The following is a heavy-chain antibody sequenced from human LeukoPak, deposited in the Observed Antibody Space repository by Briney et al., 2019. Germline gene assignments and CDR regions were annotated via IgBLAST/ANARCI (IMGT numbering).Heavy chain of an antibody. CDR1: GYTFTSYD. Sequence: ASVKVSCKATGYTFTSYDINWVRQATGQGLAWMGWMNPNSGNTGYAQKFQGRVTMTRNTSISTAYMELSSLRSEDTAVYYCAREGHIAARPGYWGQGTLVTVSS. CDR2: MNPNSGNT. CDR3: AREGHIAARPGY. D-gene: IGHD6-6*01. V-gene: IGHV1-8*01. J-gene: IGHJ4*02.